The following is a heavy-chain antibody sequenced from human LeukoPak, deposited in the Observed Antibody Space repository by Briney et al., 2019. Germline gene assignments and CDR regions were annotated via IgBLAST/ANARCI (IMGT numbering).Heavy chain of an antibody. CDR1: GFTFSSYG. CDR3: AKYIKAAAPYFDF. J-gene: IGHJ4*02. V-gene: IGHV3-30*02. Sequence: GGSLRLSCAASGFTFSSYGMHWVRQAPGKGLEWVAFIRYDGSNKYYADSVKGRFTISRDNSKNTLYLQMSSLRAEDTAVYYCAKYIKAAAPYFDFWGQGTLVTVSS. D-gene: IGHD6-13*01. CDR2: IRYDGSNK.